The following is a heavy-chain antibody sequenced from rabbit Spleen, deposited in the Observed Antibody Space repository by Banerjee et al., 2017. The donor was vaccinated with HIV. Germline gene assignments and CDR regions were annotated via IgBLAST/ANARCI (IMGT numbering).Heavy chain of an antibody. Sequence: QQQLEESGGGLVKPGGTLTLTCKASGIDFSSYYYMCWVRQAPGKGLEWIACIYAGSSGSTYNASWAKDRFTISKTSSTTVTLRMTSLPAADTASYFCARRNGFFGLWGPGTLVSVS. CDR3: ARRNGFFGL. D-gene: IGHD5-1*01. CDR2: IYAGSSGST. CDR1: GIDFSSYYY. J-gene: IGHJ4*01. V-gene: IGHV1S45*01.